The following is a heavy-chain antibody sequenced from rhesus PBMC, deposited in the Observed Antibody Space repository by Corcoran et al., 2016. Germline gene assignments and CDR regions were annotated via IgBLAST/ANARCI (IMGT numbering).Heavy chain of an antibody. J-gene: IGHJ4*01. D-gene: IGHD3-28*01. V-gene: IGHV3-103*01. CDR1: GCSFSSFD. Sequence: EVQLVESGGGWAKPGGSLRLSGAASGCSFSSFDMHWVRQAPGKRLGWVSVISSGGSTYYADSMKGRFTISRDNSKNTLSLQMNSLRAEDTAVYYCAIRGYDSGYYHFYWGQGVLVTVSS. CDR2: ISSGGST. CDR3: AIRGYDSGYYHFY.